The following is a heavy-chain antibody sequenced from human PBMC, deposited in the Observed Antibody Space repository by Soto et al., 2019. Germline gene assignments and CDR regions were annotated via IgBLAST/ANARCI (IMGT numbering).Heavy chain of an antibody. D-gene: IGHD2-2*01. J-gene: IGHJ5*02. V-gene: IGHV4-34*01. CDR2: INHSGST. Sequence: SETLSLTCAVYGGSFSGYYWSWIRQPPGKGLEWIGEINHSGSTNYNPSLKSRVTISVDTSKNQFSLKLSSVTAADTAVYYCARISRTIVVVPAADNWFDPWGQGALVTVSA. CDR3: ARISRTIVVVPAADNWFDP. CDR1: GGSFSGYY.